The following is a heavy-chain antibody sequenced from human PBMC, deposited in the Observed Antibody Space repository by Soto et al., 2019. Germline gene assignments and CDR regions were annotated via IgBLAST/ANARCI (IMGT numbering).Heavy chain of an antibody. D-gene: IGHD2-2*02. J-gene: IGHJ4*02. Sequence: QVQLVQSGADVKKAGASVKVSCKTSGYTFSGYFMHWLRQAPGQGLEWMGWMNPNSGGTDYAQNFQGRVSMTWDTSISTAYMELSRLRSDDTAIYYCARGRRTCTEKTCYTDFDFWGQGSLVSVSS. CDR1: GYTFSGYF. V-gene: IGHV1-2*02. CDR3: ARGRRTCTEKTCYTDFDF. CDR2: MNPNSGGT.